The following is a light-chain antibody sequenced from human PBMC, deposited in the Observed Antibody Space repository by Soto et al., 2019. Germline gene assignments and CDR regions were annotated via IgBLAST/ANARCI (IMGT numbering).Light chain of an antibody. CDR2: ETN. Sequence: QSVLTQPPSVSAAPGQKVTISCSGSSSDIGNNYVSWYQHLPGTAPKLLIFETNRRPSGIPDRFSGSKSGTSATLGITGLQTGDEADYYCGTWDSSLSADVFGTGTRSPS. J-gene: IGLJ1*01. CDR3: GTWDSSLSADV. CDR1: SSDIGNNY. V-gene: IGLV1-51*02.